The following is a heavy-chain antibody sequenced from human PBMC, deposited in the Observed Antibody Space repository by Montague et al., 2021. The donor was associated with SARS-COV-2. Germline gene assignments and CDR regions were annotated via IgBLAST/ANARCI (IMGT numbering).Heavy chain of an antibody. J-gene: IGHJ3*02. CDR2: IYTSGGT. CDR1: GGSISSYY. V-gene: IGHV4-4*07. D-gene: IGHD3-22*01. CDR3: ARGALFYDSSGYYSDAFDX. Sequence: SETLSLTCTVSGGSISSYYWNWIRQSAGKGLEWIGRIYTSGGTNYDPSLKSRVTMSVDTSKNQFSLKLSSVTAADTAVYYCARGALFYDSSGYYSDAFDXWGQGTMVTVSS.